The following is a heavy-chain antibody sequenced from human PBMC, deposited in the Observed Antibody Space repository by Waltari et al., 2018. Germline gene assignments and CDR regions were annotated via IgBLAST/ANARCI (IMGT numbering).Heavy chain of an antibody. J-gene: IGHJ4*02. D-gene: IGHD2-2*02. CDR1: GFTFSTFG. V-gene: IGHV3-30*02. CDR2: ICLDGSDK. CDR3: AKDAFGNTYLDF. Sequence: QVNLVESGGGVFQPGGSLRLSCAPSGFTFSTFGMHWVRQAPGKGLGWVALICLDGSDKFYADSVRGRFTISRDNSARTLYLDMDSLRLDDTAMYYCAKDAFGNTYLDFWGQGTLVTVSS.